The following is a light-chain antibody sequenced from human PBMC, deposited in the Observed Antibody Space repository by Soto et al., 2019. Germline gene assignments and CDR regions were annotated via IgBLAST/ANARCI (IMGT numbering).Light chain of an antibody. CDR3: QHHGTSSTT. CDR2: GAS. J-gene: IGKJ5*01. Sequence: ELVLTQSPGSRSLSPGERAPISCRASQTVSSSYLAWYQQKPGQAPRLLIFGASTRATGIPDRFSGGGSGTDFNLTISRLEADDFAVYYCQHHGTSSTTFGQGTRLEIK. CDR1: QTVSSSY. V-gene: IGKV3-20*01.